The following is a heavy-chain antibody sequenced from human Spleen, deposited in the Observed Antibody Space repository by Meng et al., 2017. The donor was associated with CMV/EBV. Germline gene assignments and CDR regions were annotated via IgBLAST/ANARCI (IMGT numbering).Heavy chain of an antibody. CDR2: VHYSGST. CDR3: ARSSLNYIKGTVYYFDY. V-gene: IGHV4-4*02. CDR1: SISSSSW. D-gene: IGHD4-11*01. J-gene: IGHJ4*02. Sequence: SISSSSWLSWVLRPPGKGLEWIGEVHYSGSTNYSPSLKSRVTVSLDKSKNQYSLNLYSVTAADTAVYYCARSSLNYIKGTVYYFDYWGQGALVTVSS.